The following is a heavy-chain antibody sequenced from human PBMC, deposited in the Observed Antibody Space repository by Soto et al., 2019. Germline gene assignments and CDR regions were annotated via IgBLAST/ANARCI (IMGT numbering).Heavy chain of an antibody. J-gene: IGHJ4*02. V-gene: IGHV1-18*01. D-gene: IGHD3-3*02. CDR2: ISAYNGNT. CDR3: ARPKSVSEALFDY. Sequence: ASVKVATKASGYTLTSYGITGLRQAPGQGLEWMGWISAYNGNTNYAQKLQGRVTMTTDTTTSTAYMELRSLRSDDTAVYYCARPKSVSEALFDYWGQGTLVTVSS. CDR1: GYTLTSYG.